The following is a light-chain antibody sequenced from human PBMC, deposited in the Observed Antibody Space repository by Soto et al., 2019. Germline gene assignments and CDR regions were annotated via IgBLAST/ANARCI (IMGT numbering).Light chain of an antibody. J-gene: IGLJ2*01. Sequence: QLVLTQSPSASASLGASVKLTCTLSSGHSRYAIAWHQQQPEKGPRYLMTLNSDGSHSKGDGIPDRFSGSSSGAERYLTISSLQSEDEADYYCQTCGTGTVVFGGGTKLTVL. CDR1: SGHSRYA. CDR3: QTCGTGTVV. CDR2: LNSDGSH. V-gene: IGLV4-69*01.